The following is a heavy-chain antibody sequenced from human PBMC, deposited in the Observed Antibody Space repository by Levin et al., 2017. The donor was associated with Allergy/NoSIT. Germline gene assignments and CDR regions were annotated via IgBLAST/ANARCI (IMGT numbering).Heavy chain of an antibody. J-gene: IGHJ6*02. CDR3: ARVSDMGYPPWGMDV. CDR1: GYTFTSYG. D-gene: IGHD2-15*01. CDR2: ISAYNGNT. V-gene: IGHV1-18*01. Sequence: GESLKISCKASGYTFTSYGISWVRQAPGQGLEWMGWISAYNGNTNYALKLQGRVSMTTDTSTSTAYMELRSLRSDDTAVYYCARVSDMGYPPWGMDVWGQGTTVTVSS.